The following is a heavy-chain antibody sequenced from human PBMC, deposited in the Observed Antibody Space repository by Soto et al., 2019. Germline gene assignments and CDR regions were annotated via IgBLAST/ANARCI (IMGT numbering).Heavy chain of an antibody. Sequence: QVQLRESGPGLVKPSGTLSLTCAVSGGSISTSNWWSWVRQPPGKGLEWIGEVYHSGSTNYNPSFKSRVAMAAEKSKNEFSLKMIAATAADTALYSCVRTSTIRTRCHYWGQGSLVTVSS. CDR3: VRTSTIRTRCHY. CDR1: GGSISTSNW. CDR2: VYHSGST. V-gene: IGHV4-4*02. J-gene: IGHJ4*02. D-gene: IGHD1-1*01.